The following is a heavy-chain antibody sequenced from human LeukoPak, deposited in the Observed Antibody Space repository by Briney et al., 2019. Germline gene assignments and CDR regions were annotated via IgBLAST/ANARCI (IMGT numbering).Heavy chain of an antibody. CDR3: TTDTAMIDH. Sequence: GGSLRLSCAASGFTFTSLAMSWVRQPPGKGLEWVSAISGGGDTYYADSVKGRLTISSDNSKNTLYLQMNSLKTEDTAVYYCTTDTAMIDHWGQGTLVTVSS. D-gene: IGHD5-18*01. J-gene: IGHJ4*02. V-gene: IGHV3-23*01. CDR1: GFTFTSLA. CDR2: ISGGGDT.